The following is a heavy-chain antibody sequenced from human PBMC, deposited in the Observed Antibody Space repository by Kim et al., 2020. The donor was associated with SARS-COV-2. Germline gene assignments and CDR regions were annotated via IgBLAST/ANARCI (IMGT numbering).Heavy chain of an antibody. D-gene: IGHD4-17*01. J-gene: IGHJ4*02. Sequence: GGTTEYAEPVKGRFTISSDDSKNKLYLQLNSMKTEDTAVYYCTTAGVYNSGQGTLVTVSS. CDR2: GGTT. CDR3: TTAGVYN. V-gene: IGHV3-15*01.